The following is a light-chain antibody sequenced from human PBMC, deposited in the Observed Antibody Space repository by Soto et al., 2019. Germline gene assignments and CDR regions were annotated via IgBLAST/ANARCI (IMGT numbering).Light chain of an antibody. CDR3: QQYNNWPPWT. CDR2: AAS. CDR1: QSISRN. J-gene: IGKJ1*01. Sequence: EIVMTQSPATLSVSPGERATLSCRASQSISRNLAWYQQKPGQAPRLLIYAASTRATGLPARFSGSGSGTEFTLTISSLQSEDFAVYSCQQYNNWPPWTFGQGTKVDNK. V-gene: IGKV3-15*01.